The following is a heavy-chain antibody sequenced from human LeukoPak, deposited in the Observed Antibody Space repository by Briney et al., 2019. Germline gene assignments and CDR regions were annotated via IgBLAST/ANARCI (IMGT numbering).Heavy chain of an antibody. V-gene: IGHV4-39*01. CDR2: IYYSGST. CDR3: ARHYYGDYEIDY. Sequence: SETLSLTCTVSGGSISSYYWGWIRQPPGKGLEWIGSIYYSGSTYYNPSLKSRVTISVDTSKNQFSLKLSSVTAADTAVYYCARHYYGDYEIDYWGQGTLVTVSS. J-gene: IGHJ4*02. D-gene: IGHD4-17*01. CDR1: GGSISSYY.